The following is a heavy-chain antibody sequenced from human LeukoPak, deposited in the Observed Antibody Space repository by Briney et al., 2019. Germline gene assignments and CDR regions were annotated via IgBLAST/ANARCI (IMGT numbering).Heavy chain of an antibody. CDR3: ARHSLERAYYDILTGYRIDY. Sequence: SETLSLTCTVSGGSISSSSYYWGWIHQPPGKGLEWIGSIYYSGSTYYNPSLKSRVTISVDTSKNQFSLKLSSVTAADTAVYYCARHSLERAYYDILTGYRIDYWGQGTLVTVSS. CDR1: GGSISSSSYY. V-gene: IGHV4-39*01. J-gene: IGHJ4*02. CDR2: IYYSGST. D-gene: IGHD3-9*01.